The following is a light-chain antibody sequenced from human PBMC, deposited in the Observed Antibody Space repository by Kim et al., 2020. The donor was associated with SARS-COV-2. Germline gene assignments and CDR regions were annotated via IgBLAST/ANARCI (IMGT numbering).Light chain of an antibody. CDR3: QAWDSKTVI. J-gene: IGLJ2*01. CDR2: QDT. V-gene: IGLV3-1*01. Sequence: SYELTQPPSMSVSPGQTASITCSGDRLGDKYACWFQQKPGQSPVVVIYQDTKRPSGIPERFSGSNSGNTATLTISGTQAMDEADYYCQAWDSKTVIFGGG. CDR1: RLGDKY.